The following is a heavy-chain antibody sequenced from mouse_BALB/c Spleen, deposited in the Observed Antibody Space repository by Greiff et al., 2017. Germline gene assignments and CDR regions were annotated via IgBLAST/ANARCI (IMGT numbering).Heavy chain of an antibody. Sequence: EVKLVESGGDLVKPGGSLKLSCAASGFTFSSYGMSWVRQTPDKRLEWVATISSGGSYTYYPDSVKGRFTISRDNAKNTLYLQMSSLKSEDTAMYYCARQVVTSLFDYWGQGTTLTVSS. D-gene: IGHD2-1*01. V-gene: IGHV5-6*02. CDR3: ARQVVTSLFDY. CDR1: GFTFSSYG. CDR2: ISSGGSYT. J-gene: IGHJ2*01.